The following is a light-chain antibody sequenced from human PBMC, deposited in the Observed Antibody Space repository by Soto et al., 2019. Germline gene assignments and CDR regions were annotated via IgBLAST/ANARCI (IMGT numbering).Light chain of an antibody. CDR1: QSVNSH. J-gene: IGKJ1*01. CDR3: KQYNNWRK. V-gene: IGKV3-15*01. Sequence: EIVMTQAPATLSVSPGESATLSCRARQSVNSHLAWFQQKPGQAPRLLIYGASTRATGIPARFSGSGSGTEFTLTISSMQSEDFALYYCKQYNNWRKCGLGTKGDIK. CDR2: GAS.